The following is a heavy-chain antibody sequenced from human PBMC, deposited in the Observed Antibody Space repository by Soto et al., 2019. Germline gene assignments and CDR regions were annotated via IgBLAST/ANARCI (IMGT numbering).Heavy chain of an antibody. CDR1: GGSISSGGYY. CDR3: ASLTFGGVTVGSNWFDP. D-gene: IGHD3-16*01. CDR2: IYYSGST. V-gene: IGHV4-31*03. Sequence: PSETLSLTCTVSGGSISSGGYYWSWIRQHPGKGLEWIGYIYYSGSTYYNPSLKSRVTISVDTSKNQFSLKLSSVTAADTAVYYCASLTFGGVTVGSNWFDPWGQGTLVTVSS. J-gene: IGHJ5*02.